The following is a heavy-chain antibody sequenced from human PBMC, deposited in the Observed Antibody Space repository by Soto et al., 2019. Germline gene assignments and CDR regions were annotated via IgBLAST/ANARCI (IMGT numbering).Heavy chain of an antibody. D-gene: IGHD3-22*01. J-gene: IGHJ4*02. CDR1: GFTFSSYG. CDR2: ISYDGSNK. V-gene: IGHV3-30*18. CDR3: AKDRNYYDSSGYYYVFDY. Sequence: GGSLRLSCAASGFTFSSYGMHWVRQAPGKGLEWVAVISYDGSNKYYADSVKGRFTISRDNSKNTLYLQMNSLRAEDTAVYYCAKDRNYYDSSGYYYVFDYWGQGTLVTVS.